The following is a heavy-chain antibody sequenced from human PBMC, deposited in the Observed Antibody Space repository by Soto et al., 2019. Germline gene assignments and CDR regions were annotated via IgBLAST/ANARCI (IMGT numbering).Heavy chain of an antibody. Sequence: QVQLVQSGAEVKKPGASVKVSCKASGYTFTSYAMLWVRQAPGQRLEWMGWINAGNGNTKYSQKFQGRVTITRDTSASTAYMELSSLRSEDTAVYYCARGPGGPDGPGDYWGQGTLGTVSS. D-gene: IGHD2-15*01. V-gene: IGHV1-3*01. J-gene: IGHJ4*02. CDR2: INAGNGNT. CDR3: ARGPGGPDGPGDY. CDR1: GYTFTSYA.